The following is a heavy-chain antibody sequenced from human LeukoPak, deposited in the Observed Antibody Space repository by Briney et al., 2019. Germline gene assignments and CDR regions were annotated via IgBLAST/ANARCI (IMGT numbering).Heavy chain of an antibody. V-gene: IGHV4-39*01. D-gene: IGHD5-18*01. CDR2: IYYSGST. J-gene: IGHJ4*02. Sequence: SETLSLTCTVSGGSISSSSYYWGWIRQPPGKGLEWIGSIYYSGSTYYNPSLKNRVTISVDTSKNQFSLKLSSVTAADTAVYYCARLQYSYGYAIDYWGQGTLVTVSS. CDR1: GGSISSSSYY. CDR3: ARLQYSYGYAIDY.